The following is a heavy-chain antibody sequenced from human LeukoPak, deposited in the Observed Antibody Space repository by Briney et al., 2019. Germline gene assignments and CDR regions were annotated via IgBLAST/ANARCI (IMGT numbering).Heavy chain of an antibody. Sequence: GGSLRLSCAASGFTFDDYAMHWVRQAPGKGLEWVSGISWNSDTIGYADSVKGRFTISRDNAKNSLYLQMNSLRAEDTALYYCAKDIRYDSSETFDYWGQGTLVTVSS. V-gene: IGHV3-9*01. CDR3: AKDIRYDSSETFDY. CDR2: ISWNSDTI. J-gene: IGHJ4*02. D-gene: IGHD3-22*01. CDR1: GFTFDDYA.